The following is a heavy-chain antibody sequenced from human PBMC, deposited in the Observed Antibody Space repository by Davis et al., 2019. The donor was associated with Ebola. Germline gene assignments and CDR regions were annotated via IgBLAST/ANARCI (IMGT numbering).Heavy chain of an antibody. J-gene: IGHJ4*02. D-gene: IGHD3-10*01. CDR2: IIPIFGTA. CDR3: ARAITMVQGVIGL. Sequence: SVKVSCKASGGTFSSYAISWVRQAPGQGLEWMGGIIPIFGTANYAQKFQGRVTMTRDTSTSTVYMELSSLRSEDTAVYYCARAITMVQGVIGLWGQGTLVTVSS. CDR1: GGTFSSYA. V-gene: IGHV1-69*05.